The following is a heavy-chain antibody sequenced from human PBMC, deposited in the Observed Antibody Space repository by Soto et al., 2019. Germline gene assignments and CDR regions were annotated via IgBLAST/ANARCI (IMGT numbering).Heavy chain of an antibody. D-gene: IGHD3-9*01. Sequence: QVQLVQSGAEVKKPGASVKVSCKASGYTFTSYGISWVRQAPGQGLEWMGWISAYNGNTNYAQKLQGRVTMTTDTSTSTAYMELRSLRSDDTAVYYCARETDFDWLLYRYPANGMDVWGQGTTVTVSS. J-gene: IGHJ6*02. CDR2: ISAYNGNT. V-gene: IGHV1-18*01. CDR1: GYTFTSYG. CDR3: ARETDFDWLLYRYPANGMDV.